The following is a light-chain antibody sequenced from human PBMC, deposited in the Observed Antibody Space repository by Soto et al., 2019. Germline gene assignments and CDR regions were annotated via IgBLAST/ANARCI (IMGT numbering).Light chain of an antibody. V-gene: IGKV1-5*03. CDR3: QQYSGYSRA. CDR1: QSISSW. Sequence: DIQMTQSPSTLSASVGDRVTITCRASQSISSWLAWYQQRPGKAPKLLIYKASSLESGVPSRFSGSGSGREFTLTISSLQPDDVVTYYCQQYSGYSRAFGRGTKVEIK. J-gene: IGKJ1*01. CDR2: KAS.